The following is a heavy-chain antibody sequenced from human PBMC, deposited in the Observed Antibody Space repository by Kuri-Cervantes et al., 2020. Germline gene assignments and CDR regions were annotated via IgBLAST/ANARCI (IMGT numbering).Heavy chain of an antibody. V-gene: IGHV3-21*01. D-gene: IGHD3-22*01. CDR1: GFTFSSYS. CDR2: ISSSSSYI. CDR3: AKGQPRLLSAHFDY. Sequence: GGSLRLSCAASGFTFSSYSMNWVRQAPGKGLEWVSSISSSSSYIYYADSVKGRFTISRDNAKNSLYLQMNSLRAEDTAVYYCAKGQPRLLSAHFDYWGQGTLVTVSS. J-gene: IGHJ4*02.